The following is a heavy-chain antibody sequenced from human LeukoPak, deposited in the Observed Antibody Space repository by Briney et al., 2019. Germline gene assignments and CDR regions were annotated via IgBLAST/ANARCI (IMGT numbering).Heavy chain of an antibody. D-gene: IGHD3-22*01. Sequence: GGSLRLSCAASGFTFSSYAMHWVRQAPGKGLEWVAVISYDGSNKYYADSVKGRFTISRDNSKNTLYLQMNSLRAEDTAVYYCAKPRRDIYYDSSGYVDYWGQGTLVTVSS. CDR1: GFTFSSYA. J-gene: IGHJ4*02. CDR2: ISYDGSNK. V-gene: IGHV3-30-3*02. CDR3: AKPRRDIYYDSSGYVDY.